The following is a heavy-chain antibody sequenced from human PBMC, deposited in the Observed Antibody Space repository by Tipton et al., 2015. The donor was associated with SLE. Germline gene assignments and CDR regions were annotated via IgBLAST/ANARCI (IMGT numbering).Heavy chain of an antibody. CDR3: ARQLARGAFDI. D-gene: IGHD5-18*01. Sequence: LRLSCTVSGGSISSYYWSWIRQPAGKGLDWIGRIYTSGSTNYNPSLKSRVTISVDTSKNQFSLKLSSVTAADTAVYYCARQLARGAFDIWGQGTMVTVSS. J-gene: IGHJ3*02. CDR2: IYTSGST. V-gene: IGHV4-4*07. CDR1: GGSISSYY.